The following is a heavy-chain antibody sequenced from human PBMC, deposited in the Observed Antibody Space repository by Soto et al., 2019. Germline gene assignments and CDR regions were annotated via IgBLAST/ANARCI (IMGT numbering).Heavy chain of an antibody. CDR2: ISDSGSS. D-gene: IGHD3-9*01. CDR1: GGSISSGSFY. Sequence: QVQLQESGPGLVKPSQTLTLTCTVSGGSISSGSFYWSWIRQHPGKGLEWIGHISDSGSSYYNPSLDSRVTISVDTSKNQSSLKLSAVTAADTAVYFCARTTFYDIFTAYYSLFDYWGQGTLVTVSS. CDR3: ARTTFYDIFTAYYSLFDY. V-gene: IGHV4-31*03. J-gene: IGHJ4*02.